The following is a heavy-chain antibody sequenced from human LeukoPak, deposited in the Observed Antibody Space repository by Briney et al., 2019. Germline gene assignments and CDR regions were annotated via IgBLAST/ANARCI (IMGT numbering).Heavy chain of an antibody. Sequence: GGSLRLSCAASGFTVSSNYMNWVRQAPGKGLEWVSYISSSGSTIYYADSVKGRFTISRDNAKNSLYLQMNSLRAEDTAVYYCASGDYYDSSGYYEGHAFDIWGQGTMVTVSS. D-gene: IGHD3-22*01. CDR1: GFTVSSNY. V-gene: IGHV3-48*03. CDR3: ASGDYYDSSGYYEGHAFDI. J-gene: IGHJ3*02. CDR2: ISSSGSTI.